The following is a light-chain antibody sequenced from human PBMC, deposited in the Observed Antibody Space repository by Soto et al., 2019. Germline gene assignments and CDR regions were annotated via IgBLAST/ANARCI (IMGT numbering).Light chain of an antibody. V-gene: IGKV1-5*03. CDR3: QKYNSYSEA. J-gene: IGKJ1*01. CDR2: KAS. CDR1: QTISSW. Sequence: DIQMTQSPSTLSGSVGDRVTITCRASQTISSWLAWYQQKPGKAPKLLIYKASTLKSGVPSRFSGSGSGTEFTLTISSLQPEDVATYYCQKYNSYSEAFGQGTKVDIK.